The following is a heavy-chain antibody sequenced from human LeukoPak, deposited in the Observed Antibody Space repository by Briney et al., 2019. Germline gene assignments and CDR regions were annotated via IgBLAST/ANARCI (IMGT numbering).Heavy chain of an antibody. J-gene: IGHJ3*02. D-gene: IGHD6-13*01. CDR1: GGSISSHY. V-gene: IGHV4-4*07. CDR3: AREIGSSVDAFDI. CDR2: IYTSGST. Sequence: SETLSLTCAVSGGSISSHYWSWIRQPAGKGLEWIGRIYTSGSTNYNPSLKSRVTMSVDTSKNQFSLKLSSVTAADTAVYYCAREIGSSVDAFDIWGQGTMVTVSS.